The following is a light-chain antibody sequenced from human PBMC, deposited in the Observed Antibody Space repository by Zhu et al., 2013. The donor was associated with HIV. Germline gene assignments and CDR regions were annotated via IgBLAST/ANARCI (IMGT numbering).Light chain of an antibody. CDR2: DDS. J-gene: IGLJ2*01. CDR3: QVWDSISDHPGVV. V-gene: IGLV3-21*04. Sequence: SYVLTQPPSVSVAPGKTAKITCEGSDIGIKSVHWYQQRPGQAPILLIYDDSGRPSGIPERFSGSNSGNTATLTISRVEAGDEADYYCQVWDSISDHPGVVFGGGTKLTVL. CDR1: DIGIKS.